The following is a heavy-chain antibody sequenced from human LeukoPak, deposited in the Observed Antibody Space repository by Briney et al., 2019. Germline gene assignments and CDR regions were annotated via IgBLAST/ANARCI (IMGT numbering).Heavy chain of an antibody. J-gene: IGHJ6*02. D-gene: IGHD3-3*01. CDR2: ISAYNGNT. Sequence: ASVKVSCKASGYTFTSYGISWARQAPGQGLEWMGWISAYNGNTNYAQKLQGRVTMTTDTSTSTAYMELRSLRSDDTAVYYCAREGGTRWYADFWSGYYSPLGSSYGMDVWGQGTTVTVSS. V-gene: IGHV1-18*01. CDR3: AREGGTRWYADFWSGYYSPLGSSYGMDV. CDR1: GYTFTSYG.